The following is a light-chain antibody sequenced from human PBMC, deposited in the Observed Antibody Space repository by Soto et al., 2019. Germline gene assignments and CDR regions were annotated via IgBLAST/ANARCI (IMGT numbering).Light chain of an antibody. CDR3: TACDDNQRGVR. Sequence: QSVLTQPPSASGTPGQRVTISWSGSNSNIGTNYVYWYQQLPGSAPKLLIYRNNQRPSGVPDRFSGSKSGTSASLAISGLQSEDEADYYCTACDDNQRGVRFGGGTKLTVL. CDR1: NSNIGTNY. CDR2: RNN. V-gene: IGLV1-47*01. J-gene: IGLJ2*01.